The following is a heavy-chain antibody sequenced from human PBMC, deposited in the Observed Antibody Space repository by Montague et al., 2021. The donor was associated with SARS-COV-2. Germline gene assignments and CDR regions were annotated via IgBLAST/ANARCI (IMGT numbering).Heavy chain of an antibody. CDR1: GGSFSGYY. V-gene: IGHV4-34*01. D-gene: IGHD3-10*01. J-gene: IGHJ4*02. CDR2: IHHSGST. CDR3: ARSGAVPMD. Sequence: SETLSLTCAVYGGSFSGYYWSWIRQPPGKGLEWIGEIHHSGSTNYNPPLKSRVTISGDTSKNQFSLKLSSVATADTAVYYCARSGAVPMDWGQGTLVTVSS.